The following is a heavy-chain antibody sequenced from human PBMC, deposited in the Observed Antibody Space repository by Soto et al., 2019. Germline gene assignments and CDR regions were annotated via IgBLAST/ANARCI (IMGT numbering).Heavy chain of an antibody. J-gene: IGHJ6*03. Sequence: GGSLRLSCAASGFTFSSYSMNWVRQAPGKGLEWVSSISSSSSYIYYADSVKDRFTISRDNAKNSLYLQMNSLRAEDTAVYYCAREREQQLDYYYMDVWGKGTTVTGSS. CDR3: AREREQQLDYYYMDV. CDR1: GFTFSSYS. D-gene: IGHD6-13*01. CDR2: ISSSSSYI. V-gene: IGHV3-21*01.